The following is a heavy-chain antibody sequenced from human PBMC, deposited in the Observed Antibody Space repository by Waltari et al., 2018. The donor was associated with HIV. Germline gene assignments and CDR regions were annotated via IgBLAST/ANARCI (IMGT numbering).Heavy chain of an antibody. D-gene: IGHD4-17*01. Sequence: EVQLLESGGGLVQPGGSLRLSCAASGFPFSSFAMSWVRQAPGKVLEWVAAISGSGGSTYYADSVKGRFTISRDNSKNTLYLQMNSLRAEDTAVYYCAKDADGDYYFDYWGQGTLVTVSS. V-gene: IGHV3-23*01. J-gene: IGHJ4*02. CDR2: ISGSGGST. CDR1: GFPFSSFA. CDR3: AKDADGDYYFDY.